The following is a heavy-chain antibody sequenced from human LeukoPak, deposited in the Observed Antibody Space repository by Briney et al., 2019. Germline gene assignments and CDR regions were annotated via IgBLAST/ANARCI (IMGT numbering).Heavy chain of an antibody. CDR3: ARGYYGSGSYYNGLGY. CDR2: INHSGST. CDR1: GGSFSGYY. V-gene: IGHV4-34*01. J-gene: IGHJ4*02. Sequence: SETLSLTCAVYGGSFSGYYWSWIRQPPGKGLEWIGEINHSGSTNYNPSLKSRVTISVDTSKNQFSLKLSSVTAADTAVYYCARGYYGSGSYYNGLGYWGQGTLVTVSS. D-gene: IGHD3-10*01.